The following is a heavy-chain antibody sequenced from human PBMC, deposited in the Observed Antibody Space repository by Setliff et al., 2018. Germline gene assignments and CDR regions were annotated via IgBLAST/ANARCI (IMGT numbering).Heavy chain of an antibody. CDR1: GFTFSSYA. Sequence: PGESLKISCAASGFTFSSYAMSWVRQAPGKGLEWVSAISGSGGSTYYADSVKGRFTISRDNSKNTLYLQMSSLRAEDTAVYYCAKKDTPGSPYFDYWGQGTLVTVSS. V-gene: IGHV3-23*01. CDR2: ISGSGGST. J-gene: IGHJ4*02. D-gene: IGHD5-18*01. CDR3: AKKDTPGSPYFDY.